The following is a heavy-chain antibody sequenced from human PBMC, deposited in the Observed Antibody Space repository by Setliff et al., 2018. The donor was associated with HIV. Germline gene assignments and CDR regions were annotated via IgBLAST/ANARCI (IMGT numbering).Heavy chain of an antibody. J-gene: IGHJ4*02. D-gene: IGHD4-4*01. CDR1: GGSFSDYY. V-gene: IGHV4-34*01. Sequence: SETLSLTCAVYGGSFSDYYWTWIRQSPGKGLEWIGEINHRGSTNYNPSLKSRVTISVDTSKNQLSLKLSSLTAADTAIYYCARGYSVKKEFDYWGQGTLVTVSS. CDR3: ARGYSVKKEFDY. CDR2: INHRGST.